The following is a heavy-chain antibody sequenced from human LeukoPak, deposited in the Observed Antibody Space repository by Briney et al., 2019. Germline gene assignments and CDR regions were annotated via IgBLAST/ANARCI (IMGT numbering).Heavy chain of an antibody. CDR2: IYSGGST. CDR1: GFTVSSNY. J-gene: IGHJ3*02. Sequence: GGSLRLSCAASGFTVSSNYMSWVRQAPGEGLEWVSVIYSGGSTYYADSVKGRFTISRDNSKNTLYLQMNSLRAEDTAVYYCARDSYYYDTSDYYNAFDIWGQGTMVTVSS. CDR3: ARDSYYYDTSDYYNAFDI. V-gene: IGHV3-53*01. D-gene: IGHD3-22*01.